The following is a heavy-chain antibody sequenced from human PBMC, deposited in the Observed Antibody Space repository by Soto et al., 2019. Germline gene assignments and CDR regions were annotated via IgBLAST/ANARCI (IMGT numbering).Heavy chain of an antibody. J-gene: IGHJ4*02. V-gene: IGHV3-48*03. Sequence: GGSLRLSCAASGFTSSSYEMNWVRQAPGKGLEWVSYISNSGDTMYYADSVKGRFSISRDNAKNSLYLQMNSLRAEDTALYYCARDGSRFDYWGRGTLVTVSS. CDR1: GFTSSSYE. D-gene: IGHD6-13*01. CDR2: ISNSGDTM. CDR3: ARDGSRFDY.